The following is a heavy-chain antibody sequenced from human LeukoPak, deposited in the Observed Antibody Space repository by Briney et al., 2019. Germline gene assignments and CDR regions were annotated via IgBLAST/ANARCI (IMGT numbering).Heavy chain of an antibody. J-gene: IGHJ4*02. V-gene: IGHV4-59*12. D-gene: IGHD5-24*01. CDR3: AKLTSVHRAFDY. CDR2: ISYSGST. Sequence: SETLSLTCTVSGGSISTYYWTWIRQPPGKGLEWIGYISYSGSTNYNPSLKSRVTFSVDTSKSQFSLKLSSVTAADTAVYYCAKLTSVHRAFDYWGQGTLVTVSS. CDR1: GGSISTYY.